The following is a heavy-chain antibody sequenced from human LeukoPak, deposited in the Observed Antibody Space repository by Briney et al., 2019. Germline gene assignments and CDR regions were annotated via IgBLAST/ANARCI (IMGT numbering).Heavy chain of an antibody. Sequence: GGSLRLSCVASGFIFSSYGMYWVRQAPDKGLEWVAVICNDGSNQYYADSLKGRFTISRDNTKNTLYLQINSLRAEDTPVYYCTRAPGAAAWGQGTLVTVSS. D-gene: IGHD6-13*01. J-gene: IGHJ5*02. CDR3: TRAPGAAA. V-gene: IGHV3-33*01. CDR1: GFIFSSYG. CDR2: ICNDGSNQ.